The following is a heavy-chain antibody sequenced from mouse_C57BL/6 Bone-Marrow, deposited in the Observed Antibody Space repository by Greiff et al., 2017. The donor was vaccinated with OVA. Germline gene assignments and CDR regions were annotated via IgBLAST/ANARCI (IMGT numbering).Heavy chain of an antibody. CDR2: IHPNSGST. V-gene: IGHV1-64*01. J-gene: IGHJ4*01. CDR3: ARHDYDRGYYYAMDY. CDR1: SYTFTSYW. D-gene: IGHD2-4*01. Sequence: QVQLQQPGAELVKPGASVKLSCKASSYTFTSYWMHWVKQRPGQGLEWIGMIHPNSGSTNYNEKFKSKATLTVDKSSSTAYMQLSSLTSEDSAVYYCARHDYDRGYYYAMDYWGQGTSVTVSS.